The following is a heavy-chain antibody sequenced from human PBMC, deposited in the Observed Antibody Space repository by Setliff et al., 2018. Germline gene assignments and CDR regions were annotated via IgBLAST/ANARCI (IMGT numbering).Heavy chain of an antibody. D-gene: IGHD1-26*01. CDR1: GGSFNSYY. Sequence: SETLSLTCAVYGGSFNSYYWTWIRHPPGKGLEWIGEINHSGSSNYNPSLKSRVTISVDTSKNQFSLNLSSVTAADTAVYYCARGPRYSGSYYVNYWGQGTLVTVSS. J-gene: IGHJ4*02. CDR2: INHSGSS. CDR3: ARGPRYSGSYYVNY. V-gene: IGHV4-34*01.